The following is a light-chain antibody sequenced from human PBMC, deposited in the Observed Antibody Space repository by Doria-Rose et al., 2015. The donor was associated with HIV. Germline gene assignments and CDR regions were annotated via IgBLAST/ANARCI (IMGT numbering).Light chain of an antibody. J-gene: IGKJ3*01. CDR3: QQYYDTPS. CDR2: WAS. CDR1: QSLLYTSKNY. V-gene: IGKV4-1*01. Sequence: DIRVTQPPESLGMSLGERATLNCKSNQSLLYTSKNYLAWYQQKPGPPPKLLIYWASTRQSGVPARFSGSGSGTDFTLTISSLEAEDVAVYYCQQYYDTPSFGPGTTVDIK.